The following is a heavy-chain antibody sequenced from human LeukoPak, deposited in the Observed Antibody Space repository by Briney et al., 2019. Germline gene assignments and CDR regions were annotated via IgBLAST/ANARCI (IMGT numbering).Heavy chain of an antibody. CDR3: ARLPGRSGWFDY. V-gene: IGHV5-51*01. CDR2: IYPGDSDT. D-gene: IGHD6-19*01. J-gene: IGHJ4*02. CDR1: GYSFTSYW. Sequence: GESLKISCKGSGYSFTSYWIGWVRQMPWKGLEWMGIIYPGDSDTKYSTSFQGQVTISADKSISTAYLQWSRLKASDTAMYYCARLPGRSGWFDYWGQGTLVTVSS.